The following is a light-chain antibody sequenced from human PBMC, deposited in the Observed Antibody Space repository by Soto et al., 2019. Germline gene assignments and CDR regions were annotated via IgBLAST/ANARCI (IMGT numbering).Light chain of an antibody. J-gene: IGKJ4*01. CDR1: QSLNNN. CDR3: QHHHNWLLT. V-gene: IGKV3-15*01. CDR2: SAS. Sequence: EIVITQSPATLSVSPGERVTLSCRASQSLNNNLAWYQQKPGQAPRLLIYSASTRATGIPARFSGSGSGTEFTLTISSLQSEDFAVYYCQHHHNWLLTFGGGTKVEIK.